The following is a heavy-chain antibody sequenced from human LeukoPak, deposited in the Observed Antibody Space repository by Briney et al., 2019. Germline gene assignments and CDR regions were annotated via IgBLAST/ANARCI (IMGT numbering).Heavy chain of an antibody. Sequence: GESLQISCKGSGYSFTSYWIGWVRQMPGKGLEWMGIIYPGDSDTRYSPSFQGQVTISADKSISTAYLQWSSLEASDTAMYYCARQPGGLHYDILTGYYVGDAFDIWGQGTMVTVSS. CDR3: ARQPGGLHYDILTGYYVGDAFDI. CDR2: IYPGDSDT. J-gene: IGHJ3*02. V-gene: IGHV5-51*01. CDR1: GYSFTSYW. D-gene: IGHD3-9*01.